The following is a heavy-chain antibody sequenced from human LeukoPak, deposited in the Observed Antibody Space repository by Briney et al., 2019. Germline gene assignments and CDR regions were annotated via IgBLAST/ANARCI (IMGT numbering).Heavy chain of an antibody. Sequence: GRSLRLSCAASGFTFSSYGMHWVRQAPGKGLERVAVIWYDGSNKYYADSVKGRFTISRDNSKNTLYLQMNSLRAEDTAVYYCARDRIAATNWFDPWGQGTLVTVSS. J-gene: IGHJ5*02. CDR2: IWYDGSNK. CDR1: GFTFSSYG. D-gene: IGHD6-13*01. V-gene: IGHV3-33*01. CDR3: ARDRIAATNWFDP.